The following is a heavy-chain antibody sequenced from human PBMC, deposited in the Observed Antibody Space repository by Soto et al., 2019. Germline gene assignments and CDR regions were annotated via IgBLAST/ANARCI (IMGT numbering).Heavy chain of an antibody. CDR3: ATKSGWYNWFDP. J-gene: IGHJ5*02. V-gene: IGHV1-24*01. CDR1: GYALTELS. D-gene: IGHD6-19*01. Sequence: GASVKVSCKVSGYALTELSMHWVRQAPGKGLEWMGGFDPEDDGTIYAQKFQGRVTMTEDTSTDTAYMELNSLRSEDTAVYYCATKSGWYNWFDPWGQGTLVTVSS. CDR2: FDPEDDGT.